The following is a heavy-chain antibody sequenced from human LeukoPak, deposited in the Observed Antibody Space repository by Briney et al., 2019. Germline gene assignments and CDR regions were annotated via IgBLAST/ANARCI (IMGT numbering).Heavy chain of an antibody. J-gene: IGHJ4*02. V-gene: IGHV3-30*03. CDR3: YTDIVTVPAPDY. CDR1: GFTFSSYG. Sequence: GGSLRLSCAASGFTFSSYGMHWVRQAPGKGLEWVAVISYDGSNKYYADSVKGRFTISRDSSKTTLYLQMNSLRAEDTAVYYCYTDIVTVPAPDYWGQGALVTVSS. D-gene: IGHD2-2*01. CDR2: ISYDGSNK.